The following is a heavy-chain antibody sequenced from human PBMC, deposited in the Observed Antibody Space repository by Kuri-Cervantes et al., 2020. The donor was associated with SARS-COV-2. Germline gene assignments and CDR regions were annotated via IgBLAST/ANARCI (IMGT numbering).Heavy chain of an antibody. V-gene: IGHV3-48*01. CDR2: ISSSSSTI. CDR1: GFTFSSYS. Sequence: GESLKISCAASGFTFSSYSMNWVRQAPGKGLEWVSYISSSSSTIYYADSVKGRFTISRDNSKNTVYLQMNSLRADDTALYYCAKGQTTVPIGYYYMDVWGKGTTVTVSS. D-gene: IGHD4-11*01. CDR3: AKGQTTVPIGYYYMDV. J-gene: IGHJ6*03.